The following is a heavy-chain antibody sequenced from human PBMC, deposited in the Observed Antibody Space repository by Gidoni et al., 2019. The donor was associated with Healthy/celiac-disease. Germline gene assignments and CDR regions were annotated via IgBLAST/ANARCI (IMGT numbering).Heavy chain of an antibody. V-gene: IGHV1-2*06. D-gene: IGHD1-20*01. J-gene: IGHJ4*02. CDR2: INPNSGRT. CDR3: ARGGNNWDDLGDY. Sequence: QLVQSGGEVKKPGASVEVSCTASGYTFTGYDMHWVRQAPGQGLEWMGRINPNSGRTNYAQKFQGRVTMTRDTSISTAYMELSRLRADDTAVYYCARGGNNWDDLGDYWGQGTLVTVSS. CDR1: GYTFTGYD.